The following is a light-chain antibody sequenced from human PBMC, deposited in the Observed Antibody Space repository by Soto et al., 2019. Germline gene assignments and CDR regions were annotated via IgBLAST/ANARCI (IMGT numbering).Light chain of an antibody. Sequence: QSVLTQPPSASWTPGQRVTISCSGSSSNIGNNYVHWDRQLPGTAPKVLIYNNNQRPSGVPDRFSGSKSGTSASLAISGLRSEDEADYYCAAWDDSLNGHVFATGTKVSLL. CDR2: NNN. V-gene: IGLV1-47*01. J-gene: IGLJ1*01. CDR1: SSNIGNNY. CDR3: AAWDDSLNGHV.